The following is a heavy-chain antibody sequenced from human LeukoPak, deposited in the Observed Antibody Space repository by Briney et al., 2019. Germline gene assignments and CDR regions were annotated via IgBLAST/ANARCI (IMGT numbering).Heavy chain of an antibody. D-gene: IGHD1-26*01. CDR1: VGLFSSYA. V-gene: IGHV1-69*13. CDR3: ARDSESSGSHWGY. J-gene: IGHJ1*01. CDR2: IIRIFGTA. Sequence: SVKVSCKASVGLFSSYAISWMGQAAGQGLEWMGGIIRIFGTANYAQKFQGRVTMPADEPTSTAYMELSSLRAEGAVVGDCARDSESSGSHWGYWGERTLVTVSS.